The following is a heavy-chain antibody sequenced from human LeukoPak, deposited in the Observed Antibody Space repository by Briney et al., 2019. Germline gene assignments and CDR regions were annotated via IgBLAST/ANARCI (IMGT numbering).Heavy chain of an antibody. J-gene: IGHJ5*02. V-gene: IGHV3-23*01. CDR2: ISGSGGST. D-gene: IGHD2-2*01. CDR1: GFTFSSYA. CDR3: AKVSVVPAATRWFDP. Sequence: GGSLRLSCAASGFTFSSYAMSWVRQAPGKGLEWVSAISGSGGSTYYADSVKGRFTISRDNSKNTLYLQMNSLRAEGTAVYYCAKVSVVPAATRWFDPWGQGTLVTVSS.